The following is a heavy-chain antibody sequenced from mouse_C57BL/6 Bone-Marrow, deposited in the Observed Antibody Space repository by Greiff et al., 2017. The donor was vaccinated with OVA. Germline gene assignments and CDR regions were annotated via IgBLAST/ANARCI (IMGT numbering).Heavy chain of an antibody. D-gene: IGHD4-1*01. J-gene: IGHJ1*03. V-gene: IGHV1-81*01. CDR3: ARQPAANWDCYFDV. CDR2: IYPRSGTT. CDR1: GYTFTSYG. Sequence: VQLQESGAELARPGASVKLSCKASGYTFTSYGISWVKQRTGQGLEWIGEIYPRSGTTYYNEQFKGQATLTADKSSSTAYMQLRSLTSKDAAVDFCARQPAANWDCYFDVWGTGTTVTVSS.